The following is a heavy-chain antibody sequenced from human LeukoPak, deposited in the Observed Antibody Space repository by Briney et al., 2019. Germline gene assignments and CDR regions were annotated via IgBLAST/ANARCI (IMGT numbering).Heavy chain of an antibody. D-gene: IGHD3-22*01. CDR3: ASLTTAEAFDI. Sequence: PGGSLRLSCAASGFTFTNYWMHWVRQVSGKGLVWVSRINSDGSGTRYADFVKGRFTISRDNAKNSLYLQMNSLRAEDTAVYYCASLTTAEAFDIWGQGTMVTVSS. V-gene: IGHV3-74*01. CDR1: GFTFTNYW. CDR2: INSDGSGT. J-gene: IGHJ3*02.